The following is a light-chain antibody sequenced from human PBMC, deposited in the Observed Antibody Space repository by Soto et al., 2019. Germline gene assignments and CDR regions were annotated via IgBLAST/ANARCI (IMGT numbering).Light chain of an antibody. V-gene: IGKV1-9*01. CDR3: QQLNSYPLFT. CDR1: QGISSY. CDR2: AAS. Sequence: DIQLTQSPSFLSASVGDRVTISCRASQGISSYLACYQQKPGKAPKLLIYAASTLHSGVPSRFSGSGSGTEFTLTISSLQPEDFATYYCQQLNSYPLFTFGPGTKVNIK. J-gene: IGKJ3*01.